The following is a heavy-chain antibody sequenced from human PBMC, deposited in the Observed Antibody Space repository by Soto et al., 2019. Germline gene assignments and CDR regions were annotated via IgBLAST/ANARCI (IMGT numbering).Heavy chain of an antibody. J-gene: IGHJ5*02. Sequence: ASVKISFEGAGYTVTGYYMLCVGQAPGQGLEWMGIINPSSGSTSYAQKFQGRVTMTRDTSTSTVYMELSSLRSEDTAVYYCARSPPTAENVVVVAAGSPWFDPWGKGTLVTVSS. CDR1: GYTVTGYY. CDR2: INPSSGST. CDR3: ARSPPTAENVVVVAAGSPWFDP. V-gene: IGHV1-46*03. D-gene: IGHD2-15*01.